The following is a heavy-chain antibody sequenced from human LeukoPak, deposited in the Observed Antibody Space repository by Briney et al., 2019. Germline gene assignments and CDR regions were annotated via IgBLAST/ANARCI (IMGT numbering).Heavy chain of an antibody. V-gene: IGHV4-59*08. J-gene: IGHJ4*02. Sequence: SETLSLTCTVSGGSISSYYWSWIRQPPGKGLEWIGYIYYSGSTNYNPSLKSRVTISVDTSKNQSSLKLSSVTAADTAVYYCARHKGYSSSWYSGPFDYWGQGTLVTVSS. CDR3: ARHKGYSSSWYSGPFDY. D-gene: IGHD6-13*01. CDR2: IYYSGST. CDR1: GGSISSYY.